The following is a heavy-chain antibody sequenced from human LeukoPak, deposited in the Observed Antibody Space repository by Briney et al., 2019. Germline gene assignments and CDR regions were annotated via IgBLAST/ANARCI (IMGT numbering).Heavy chain of an antibody. D-gene: IGHD1-26*01. CDR1: GFTFSSYA. J-gene: IGHJ4*02. V-gene: IGHV3-30*04. CDR2: ISYDGSNK. Sequence: PGGSLRLSCAASGFTFSSYAMHWVRQAPGKGLEWVAVISYDGSNKYYADSVKGRFTISRDNSKNTLYLRMNSLKAEDTALYYCAKSDHGNGDYDYWGQGTLVTVSS. CDR3: AKSDHGNGDYDY.